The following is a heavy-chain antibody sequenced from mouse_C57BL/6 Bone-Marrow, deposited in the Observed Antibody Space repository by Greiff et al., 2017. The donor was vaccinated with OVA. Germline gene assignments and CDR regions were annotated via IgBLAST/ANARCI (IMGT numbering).Heavy chain of an antibody. J-gene: IGHJ3*01. CDR2: ISSGGDYI. Sequence: EVQRVESGEGLVKPGGSLKLSCAASGFTFSSYAMSWVRQTPEKRLEWVAYISSGGDYIYYADNVKGRSTISRDNARNTLSLQMSSLKSEDTAMYYGTRVDCDGGGGHLFAYWGQGTLVTVSA. CDR1: GFTFSSYA. CDR3: TRVDCDGGGGHLFAY. V-gene: IGHV5-9-1*02. D-gene: IGHD2-4*01.